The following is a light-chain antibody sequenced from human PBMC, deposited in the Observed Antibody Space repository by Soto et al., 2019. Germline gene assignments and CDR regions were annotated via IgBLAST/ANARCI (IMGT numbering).Light chain of an antibody. CDR2: EVS. Sequence: QSALTQSASVSGSPGQSITISCTGTSCDVGGYNRVSWYQQNPGKAPKLMIYEVSNRPSGVSNRFSGSKSGNTASLTISGLQAEDEADYYCASYTSSISYVFGTGTKLTVL. CDR3: ASYTSSISYV. CDR1: SCDVGGYNR. J-gene: IGLJ1*01. V-gene: IGLV2-14*01.